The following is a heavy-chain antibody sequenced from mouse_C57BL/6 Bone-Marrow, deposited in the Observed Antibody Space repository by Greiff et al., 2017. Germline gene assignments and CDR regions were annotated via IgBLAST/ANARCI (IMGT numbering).Heavy chain of an antibody. V-gene: IGHV1-63*01. Sequence: QVQLQQSGAELVRPGTSVKMSCKASGYTFTNYWIGWAKQRPGHGLEWIGDIYPGGGYTNYNEKFKGKATLTADKSSSTAYMQCSSLTSEDSAIYYCAKVIRWGYYFDYWGQGTTLTVSS. D-gene: IGHD1-1*01. CDR1: GYTFTNYW. J-gene: IGHJ2*01. CDR2: IYPGGGYT. CDR3: AKVIRWGYYFDY.